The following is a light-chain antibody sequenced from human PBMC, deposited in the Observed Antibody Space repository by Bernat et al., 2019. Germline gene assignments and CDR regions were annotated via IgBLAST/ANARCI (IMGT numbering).Light chain of an antibody. CDR2: DVR. CDR3: SSYTSSGTLV. CDR1: SSDVGGYNY. V-gene: IGLV2-14*03. J-gene: IGLJ3*02. Sequence: QSALTQPASVSGSPGQSITISCTGTSSDVGGYNYVSWYQQHPGRAPKLMIYDVRDRPSGISNRFSGSKSGNTASLTIPGLLAEDEADYYCSSYTSSGTLVFGGGTRLTVL.